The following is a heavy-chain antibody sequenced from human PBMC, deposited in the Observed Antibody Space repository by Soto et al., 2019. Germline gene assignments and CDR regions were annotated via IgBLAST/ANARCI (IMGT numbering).Heavy chain of an antibody. CDR3: EKDVAMIVVVQDAFDI. J-gene: IGHJ3*02. V-gene: IGHV3-23*01. CDR1: GFTFSSYA. CDR2: ISGSGGST. D-gene: IGHD3-22*01. Sequence: EVQLLESGGGLVQPGGSLRLSCAASGFTFSSYAMSWVRQAPGKGLEWVSAISGSGGSTYYADSVKGRFTISRDNSKNTLYLQMNSLRAEDTAVYYCEKDVAMIVVVQDAFDIWGQGTIVTVS.